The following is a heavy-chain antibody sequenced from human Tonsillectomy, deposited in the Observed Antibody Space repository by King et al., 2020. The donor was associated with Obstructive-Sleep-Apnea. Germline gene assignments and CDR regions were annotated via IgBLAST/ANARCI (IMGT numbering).Heavy chain of an antibody. V-gene: IGHV4-59*08. CDR3: ARSLGSSGYLPFDY. D-gene: IGHD3-22*01. CDR2: IYYSGST. J-gene: IGHJ4*02. Sequence: VQLQESGPGLVKPSENLSLTCTVSGGSISSYYWSWIRQPPGKGLEWIGYIYYSGSTNYNPSLKSRVTISVDTSKNQFSLKLSSVTAADTAVYYCARSLGSSGYLPFDYWGQGTLVTVSS. CDR1: GGSISSYY.